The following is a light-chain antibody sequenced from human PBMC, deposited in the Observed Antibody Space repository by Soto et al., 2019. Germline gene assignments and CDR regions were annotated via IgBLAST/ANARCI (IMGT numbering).Light chain of an antibody. V-gene: IGLV2-11*01. CDR3: CSYAGSYTYV. J-gene: IGLJ1*01. Sequence: QSALTQPRSVSASPGQSVTISCTGTSSDVGGHNYVSWYQQRPGKAPKLMLSAVNKRPSGIPDRFSGSKSGNTASLTISGLQPEDEADYYCCSYAGSYTYVFGTGTKLTV. CDR2: AVN. CDR1: SSDVGGHNY.